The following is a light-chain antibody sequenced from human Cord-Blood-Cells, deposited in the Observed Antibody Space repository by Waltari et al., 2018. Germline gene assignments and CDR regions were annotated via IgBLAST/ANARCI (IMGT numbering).Light chain of an antibody. V-gene: IGLV1-51*02. CDR3: GTWDSSLSAGV. CDR1: SSHLGTNY. J-gene: IGLJ3*02. CDR2: ENN. Sequence: QSVLPPPPSVSAAPGPKVPIHSSGRSSHLGTNYASWYQQLPGTAPKLLISENNKRPSGIPDRFSGSKSGTSATLGITGLQTGDEADYYCGTWDSSLSAGVFGGGTKLTVL.